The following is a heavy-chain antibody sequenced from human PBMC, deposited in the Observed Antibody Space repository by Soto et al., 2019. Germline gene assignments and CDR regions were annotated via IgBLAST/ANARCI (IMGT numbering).Heavy chain of an antibody. CDR3: ARREIYHRSGWYGSREACEM. J-gene: IGHJ3*02. D-gene: IGHD6-19*01. CDR2: IYSGGST. Sequence: GSLRLSCAASGFTFSSYAMSWVRQAPGKGLEWVSVIYSGGSTYYADSVKGRFTISRDNSKNTLYLQMNSLRAEDTAVYYCARREIYHRSGWYGSREACEMWGQGTMGSV. CDR1: GFTFSSYA. V-gene: IGHV3-53*01.